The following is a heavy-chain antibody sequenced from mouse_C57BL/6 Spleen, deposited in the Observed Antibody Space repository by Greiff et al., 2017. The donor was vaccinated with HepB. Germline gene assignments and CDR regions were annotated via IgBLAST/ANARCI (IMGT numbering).Heavy chain of an antibody. Sequence: QVQLQQSGAELVMPGASVKLSCKASGYTFTSYWMHWVKQRPGQGLEWIGEIDPSDSYTNYNQKFKGKSTLTVDKSSSTAYMQLSSLTSEDSAVYYCARGGLRWYFDVWGTGTTVTVSS. CDR2: IDPSDSYT. J-gene: IGHJ1*03. D-gene: IGHD1-3*01. V-gene: IGHV1-69*01. CDR1: GYTFTSYW. CDR3: ARGGLRWYFDV.